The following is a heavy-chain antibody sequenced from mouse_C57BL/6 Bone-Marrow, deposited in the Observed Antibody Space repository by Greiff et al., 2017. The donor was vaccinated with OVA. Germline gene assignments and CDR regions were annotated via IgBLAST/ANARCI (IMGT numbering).Heavy chain of an antibody. V-gene: IGHV1-15*01. D-gene: IGHD2-4*01. CDR3: TRYHYDYDSSFAY. CDR2: IDPETGGT. CDR1: GYTFTDYE. J-gene: IGHJ3*01. Sequence: QVQLQQSGAELVRPGASVTLSCKASGYTFTDYEMHWVKQTPVHGLEWIGAIDPETGGTAYNQKFKGKAILTADKSSSTAYMELRSLTSEDSAVYYCTRYHYDYDSSFAYWGQGTLVTVSA.